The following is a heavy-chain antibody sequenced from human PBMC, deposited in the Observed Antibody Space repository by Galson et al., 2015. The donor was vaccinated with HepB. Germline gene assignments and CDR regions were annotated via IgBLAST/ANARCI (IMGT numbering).Heavy chain of an antibody. CDR3: ARDSVDFWKWRGDYYYYGMDV. CDR2: INPNSGGT. CDR1: GYTFTGYY. J-gene: IGHJ6*02. V-gene: IGHV1-2*04. Sequence: SVKVSCKASGYTFTGYYMHWVRQAPGQGLEWMGWINPNSGGTNYAQKFQGWVTMTRDTSISTAYMELSRLRSDDTAVYYCARDSVDFWKWRGDYYYYGMDVWGQGTTVTVSS. D-gene: IGHD3-3*01.